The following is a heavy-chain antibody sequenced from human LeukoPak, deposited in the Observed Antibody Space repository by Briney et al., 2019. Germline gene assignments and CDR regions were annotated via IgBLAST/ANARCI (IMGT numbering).Heavy chain of an antibody. CDR3: AKLPDGRNAFDT. CDR2: ISYDGSNK. V-gene: IGHV3-30*18. D-gene: IGHD5-24*01. CDR1: GFTFSSYG. J-gene: IGHJ3*02. Sequence: GRSLRLSCAASGFTFSSYGMHWVRQAPGKGLEWVAVISYDGSNKYYADSVKGRFTISRDNSKNTLYLQMNSLRAEDTAVYYCAKLPDGRNAFDTWGQGTMVTVSS.